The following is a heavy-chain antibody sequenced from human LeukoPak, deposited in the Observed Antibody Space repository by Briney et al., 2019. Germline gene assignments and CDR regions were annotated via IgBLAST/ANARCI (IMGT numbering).Heavy chain of an antibody. CDR3: ARGRYYGMDV. J-gene: IGHJ6*02. V-gene: IGHV3-23*01. CDR1: GLTFSNYA. Sequence: PGGSLRLSCAASGLTFSNYAMSWVRQAPGKGLEWVSGISDSGGSTYYADSVKGRFTISRDNSKNTLYLQMNSLRAEDTAVYYCARGRYYGMDVWGQGTTVTVSS. CDR2: ISDSGGST. D-gene: IGHD3-10*01.